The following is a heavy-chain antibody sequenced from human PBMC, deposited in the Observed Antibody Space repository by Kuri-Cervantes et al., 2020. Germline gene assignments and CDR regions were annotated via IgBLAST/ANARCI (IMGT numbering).Heavy chain of an antibody. V-gene: IGHV3-48*02. J-gene: IGHJ6*02. Sequence: GGSLRLSFAASGFTFSSYSMNWVRQAPGKGLEWVSYISSSSSTIYYADSVKGRFTISRDNAKNSLYLQMNSLRDEDTAVYYCAREGAGYSSSWYSSGPRSYYYYYGMDVWGQGTTVTVSS. CDR3: AREGAGYSSSWYSSGPRSYYYYYGMDV. CDR1: GFTFSSYS. D-gene: IGHD6-13*01. CDR2: ISSSSSTI.